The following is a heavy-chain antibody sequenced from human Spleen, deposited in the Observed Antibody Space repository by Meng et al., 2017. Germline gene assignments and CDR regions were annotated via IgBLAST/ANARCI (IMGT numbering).Heavy chain of an antibody. V-gene: IGHV5-51*01. CDR3: ARQGYKYSTGSYPHEINDDFDM. J-gene: IGHJ3*02. CDR2: IHPGDSDL. D-gene: IGHD3-10*01. Sequence: KVSCKVSGGIFSKSVIGWVRQRPGKGLEWRGIIHPGDSDLKYSPSFRGRVTTTADQSTKTAYLQWSSLKASVTAMYYCARQGYKYSTGSYPHEINDDFDMWGQGTMVTVSS. CDR1: GGIFSKSV.